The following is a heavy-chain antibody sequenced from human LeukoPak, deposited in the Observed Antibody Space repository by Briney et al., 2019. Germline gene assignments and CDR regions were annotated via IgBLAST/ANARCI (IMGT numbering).Heavy chain of an antibody. CDR3: ARGAGYSSLGGFDP. Sequence: PSETLSLTCTVSGGSVSTGSYYWSWIRQPAGKGLEWIGRIYTSGSTNYNPSLKSRVTMSVDTSKNQFSLKLSSVTAADTAVYYCARGAGYSSLGGFDPWGQGTLVTVSS. V-gene: IGHV4-61*02. D-gene: IGHD6-13*01. CDR2: IYTSGST. J-gene: IGHJ5*02. CDR1: GGSVSTGSYY.